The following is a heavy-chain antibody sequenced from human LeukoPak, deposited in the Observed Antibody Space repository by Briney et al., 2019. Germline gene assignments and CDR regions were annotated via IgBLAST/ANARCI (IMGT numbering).Heavy chain of an antibody. CDR2: ISSSSSYI. D-gene: IGHD2/OR15-2a*01. V-gene: IGHV3-21*01. CDR1: GFTFSSYS. CDR3: ARVYAASRYFQH. J-gene: IGHJ1*01. Sequence: GGSLRLSCAASGFTFSSYSMNWVRQAPGKGLEWVSSISSSSSYIYYADSVKGRFTISRDNAKNSLYLQMNSLRAEDTAVYYCARVYAASRYFQHWGQGTLVTVSS.